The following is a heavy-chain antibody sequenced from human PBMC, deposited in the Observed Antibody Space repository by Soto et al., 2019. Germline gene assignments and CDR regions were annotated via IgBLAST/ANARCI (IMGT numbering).Heavy chain of an antibody. Sequence: SETLSLTCAVYGGSFSGYYWSWIRQPPGKGLEWIGEINHSGSTNYNPSLKSRVTISVDTSKNQFSLKLSSVTAADTAVYYCASVSEYSSSSVRTAIFDYWGQGTLVTVSS. CDR3: ASVSEYSSSSVRTAIFDY. J-gene: IGHJ4*02. D-gene: IGHD6-6*01. V-gene: IGHV4-34*01. CDR2: INHSGST. CDR1: GGSFSGYY.